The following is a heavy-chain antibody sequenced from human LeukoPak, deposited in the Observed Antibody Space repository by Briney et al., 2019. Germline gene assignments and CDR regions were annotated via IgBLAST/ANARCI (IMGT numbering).Heavy chain of an antibody. V-gene: IGHV1-18*01. CDR1: GYTFSSYG. J-gene: IGHJ4*02. CDR2: ISGYNGNT. D-gene: IGHD5-18*01. Sequence: GASVKVSCKASGYTFSSYGITWARQASGQGLEWMGWISGYNGNTNYAQKFQGRVTMTTDTSTTTAYMELRSLRSDDTAVYYCVRQVDITMALPDYWGQGTLVTVSS. CDR3: VRQVDITMALPDY.